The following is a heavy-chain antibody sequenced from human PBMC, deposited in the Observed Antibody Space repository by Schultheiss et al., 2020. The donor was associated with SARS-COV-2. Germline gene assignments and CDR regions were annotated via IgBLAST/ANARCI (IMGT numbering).Heavy chain of an antibody. CDR3: ARTSVAGSYYFDY. D-gene: IGHD6-19*01. CDR1: GYSFTSYW. CDR2: IYPGDSDT. J-gene: IGHJ4*02. V-gene: IGHV5-51*01. Sequence: GGSLRLSCKGSGYSFTSYWIGWVRQMPGKGLEWMGIIYPGDSDTRYSPSFQGQVTISVDKSISTAYLQWSSLKASDTAMYYCARTSVAGSYYFDYWGQGTLVTVSS.